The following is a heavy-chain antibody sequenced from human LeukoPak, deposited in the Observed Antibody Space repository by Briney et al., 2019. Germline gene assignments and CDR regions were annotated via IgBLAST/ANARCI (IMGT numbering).Heavy chain of an antibody. CDR1: GGSISSSSYY. Sequence: SETLSLTCTVSGGSISSSSYYWGWIRQPPGKGLEWIGSIYYSGSTYYNPSLKSRVTISVDTSKNQFSLKLSSVTAADTAVYYCARHSFIAYQLPDNFDYWGQGTLVTVSS. CDR2: IYYSGST. D-gene: IGHD2-2*01. V-gene: IGHV4-39*07. J-gene: IGHJ4*02. CDR3: ARHSFIAYQLPDNFDY.